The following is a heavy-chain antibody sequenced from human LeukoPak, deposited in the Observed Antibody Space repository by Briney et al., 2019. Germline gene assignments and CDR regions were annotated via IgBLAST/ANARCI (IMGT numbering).Heavy chain of an antibody. CDR2: IHYSGST. CDR3: ARLGDVGYGDSNDY. D-gene: IGHD4-17*01. CDR1: GGSISSSTYY. Sequence: PSETLSLTCTVSGGSISSSTYYWGWIRQPPGRGLEWLGSIHYSGSTYYNPSRKSRVTLFVDTSKNQFSLKLSSVTTADTAAYYCARLGDVGYGDSNDYWGHGTLVTVSS. V-gene: IGHV4-39*01. J-gene: IGHJ4*01.